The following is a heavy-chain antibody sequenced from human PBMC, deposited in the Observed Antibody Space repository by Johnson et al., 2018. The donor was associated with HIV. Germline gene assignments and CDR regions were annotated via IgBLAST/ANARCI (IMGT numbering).Heavy chain of an antibody. J-gene: IGHJ3*02. Sequence: QVQLVESGGGVVQPGTSLRLSCAASGFTFTSFAMHWVRQAPGKGLEWVGFISYDGSNKYFTDSVRGRFTISRDDSKNSLYLQMNSLKTEDTAVYYCVRVELGAFDIWGQGTMVTVSS. V-gene: IGHV3-30-3*01. CDR1: GFTFTSFA. D-gene: IGHD1-7*01. CDR2: ISYDGSNK. CDR3: VRVELGAFDI.